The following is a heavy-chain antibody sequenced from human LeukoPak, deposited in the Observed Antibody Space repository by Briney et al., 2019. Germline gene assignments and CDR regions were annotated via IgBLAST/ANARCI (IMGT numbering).Heavy chain of an antibody. V-gene: IGHV5-51*01. Sequence: GESLQISCKGSGYSFTSYWIGWVRQLPGKGLEWMGIIYPGDSDTRYSPSFQGQVTISADKSISTAYLQWSSLKASDTAMYYCARPIAVAGTADAFDIWGQGTMVTVSS. CDR1: GYSFTSYW. J-gene: IGHJ3*02. D-gene: IGHD6-19*01. CDR2: IYPGDSDT. CDR3: ARPIAVAGTADAFDI.